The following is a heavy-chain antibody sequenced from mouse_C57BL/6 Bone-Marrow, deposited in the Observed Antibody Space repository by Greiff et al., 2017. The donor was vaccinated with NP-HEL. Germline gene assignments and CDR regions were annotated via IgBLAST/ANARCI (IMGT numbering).Heavy chain of an antibody. J-gene: IGHJ2*01. V-gene: IGHV1-64*01. CDR1: VYTFTSYW. CDR3: AITTVVAGDY. CDR2: IHPNSGST. D-gene: IGHD1-1*01. Sequence: QVQLQQPGAELVKPGASVKLSCKASVYTFTSYWMHWVKQRPGQGLEWIGMIHPNSGSTNYNEKFKSKATLTVDKSSSTAYMQLSSLTSEDSAVYYCAITTVVAGDYWGQGTTLTVSS.